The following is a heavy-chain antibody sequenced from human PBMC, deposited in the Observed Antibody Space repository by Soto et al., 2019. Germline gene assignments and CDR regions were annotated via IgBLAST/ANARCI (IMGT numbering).Heavy chain of an antibody. Sequence: QVVLQESGPGLVKPSETLSLTCSVSGRSITSYYWSWVRQPPGKGLEWIGYINHLETTFYSPSFESRLTLSIDRAKNQFSLKLHSMSAADRAVYFCARGGGSDSFDYWGQGILVTVSS. D-gene: IGHD1-26*01. V-gene: IGHV4-59*04. CDR1: GRSITSYY. J-gene: IGHJ4*02. CDR2: INHLETT. CDR3: ARGGGSDSFDY.